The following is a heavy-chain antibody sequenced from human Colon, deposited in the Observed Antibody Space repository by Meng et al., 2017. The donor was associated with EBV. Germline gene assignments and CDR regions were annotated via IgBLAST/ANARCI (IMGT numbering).Heavy chain of an antibody. CDR1: GGSISSGDYY. CDR2: IYYSGST. V-gene: IGHV4-30-4*01. CDR3: ARDRKHYGERGWFDP. D-gene: IGHD4-17*01. Sequence: VQRQASGPGPVHPSQTLSLTGTVSGGSISSGDYYWSWIRQPPGKGLEWIGYIYYSGSTYSNASLKSRVTISIDRSKNQFSLKLSSVTAADTAVYYCARDRKHYGERGWFDPWGQGTLVTVSS. J-gene: IGHJ5*02.